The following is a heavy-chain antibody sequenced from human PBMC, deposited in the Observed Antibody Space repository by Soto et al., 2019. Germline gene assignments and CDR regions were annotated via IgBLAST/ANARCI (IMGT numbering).Heavy chain of an antibody. Sequence: ASVKVSCKASGYTFTSYGISWVRQAPGQGLEWMGWISAYNGNTNYAQKLQGRVTMTTDTSTSTAYMELSSLRSEDTAVYYCATRRWLLRWRGRGDAFDIWGQGTMVTVSS. D-gene: IGHD5-12*01. CDR3: ATRRWLLRWRGRGDAFDI. J-gene: IGHJ3*02. V-gene: IGHV1-18*01. CDR2: ISAYNGNT. CDR1: GYTFTSYG.